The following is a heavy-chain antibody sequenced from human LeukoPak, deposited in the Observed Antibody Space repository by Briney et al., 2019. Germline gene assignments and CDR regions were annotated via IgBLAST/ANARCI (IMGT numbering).Heavy chain of an antibody. CDR1: GGSISSYY. CDR3: ARWSSGFDY. CDR2: INYSGST. Sequence: PSETLSLTCTVSGGSISSYYWSWIRHPPGKGLELIGYINYSGSTKYNPSLKSRVTILVDTSKNQFSLKLSSVTAADTAVYYCARWSSGFDYWGQGTLVTVSS. D-gene: IGHD3-10*01. V-gene: IGHV4-59*13. J-gene: IGHJ4*02.